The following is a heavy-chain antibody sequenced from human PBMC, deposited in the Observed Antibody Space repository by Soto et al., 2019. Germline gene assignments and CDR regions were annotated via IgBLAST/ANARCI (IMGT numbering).Heavy chain of an antibody. CDR3: ASDRDSTTGTRINTMDV. D-gene: IGHD4-4*01. Sequence: EVQLVETGGGWIQPGGSLRLSCASSGLTVSTNYLSWVRQAPGKGLEWVSIIYSDGSTFYGGSLRGRFTISRDNSKNTLYLQMDSLRAEDTAVYYCASDRDSTTGTRINTMDVWGQGTTVTVS. CDR2: IYSDGST. J-gene: IGHJ6*02. V-gene: IGHV3-53*02. CDR1: GLTVSTNY.